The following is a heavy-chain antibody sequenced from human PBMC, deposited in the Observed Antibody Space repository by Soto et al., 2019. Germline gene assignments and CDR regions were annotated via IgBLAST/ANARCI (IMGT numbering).Heavy chain of an antibody. CDR2: IWYDGSNK. D-gene: IGHD1-26*01. Sequence: QVQLVESGGGVVQPGRSLRLSCAASGFTFSSYGMHWVGQAPGKGLEWVAVIWYDGSNKYYADSVKGRFTISRDNSKNTLYLQMNSLRAEDTAVYYCARGGSGRYYFDYWGQGTLVTVSS. J-gene: IGHJ4*02. CDR3: ARGGSGRYYFDY. V-gene: IGHV3-33*01. CDR1: GFTFSSYG.